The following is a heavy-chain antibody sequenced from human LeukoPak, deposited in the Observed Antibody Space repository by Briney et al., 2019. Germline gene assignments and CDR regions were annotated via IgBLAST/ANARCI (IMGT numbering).Heavy chain of an antibody. CDR1: GFTFSSYA. CDR3: AKDVQRFSSSWCYFDS. D-gene: IGHD6-13*01. J-gene: IGHJ4*02. V-gene: IGHV3-23*01. CDR2: IGVSGATT. Sequence: GGSLRLSCAASGFTFSSYAMSWVRQAPAKGLEWLSGIGVSGATTYYADSVKGRFTISRDNSKNTLYLQMNSLRGEDTAVYYCAKDVQRFSSSWCYFDSWGQETLVTVSS.